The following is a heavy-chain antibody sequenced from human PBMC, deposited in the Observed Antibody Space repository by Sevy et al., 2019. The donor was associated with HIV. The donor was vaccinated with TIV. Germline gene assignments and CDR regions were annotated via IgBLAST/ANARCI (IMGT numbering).Heavy chain of an antibody. CDR1: GGSISSSSYY. Sequence: SETLSLTCTVSGGSISSSSYYWGWIRQPPGKGLEWIGSIYYSGSTYYNPSLKSRVTISVDTSKNQFSLKLSSVTAADTAVYYCARAPGIAAAGTLRLDYWGQGTLVTVSS. CDR2: IYYSGST. V-gene: IGHV4-39*07. J-gene: IGHJ4*02. CDR3: ARAPGIAAAGTLRLDY. D-gene: IGHD6-13*01.